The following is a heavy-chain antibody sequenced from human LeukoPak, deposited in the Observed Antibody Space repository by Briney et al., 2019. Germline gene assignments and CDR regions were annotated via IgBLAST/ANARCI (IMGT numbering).Heavy chain of an antibody. CDR1: GYTFSNYW. D-gene: IGHD6-13*01. V-gene: IGHV5-51*01. Sequence: GDSLKISCQGSGYTFSNYWIVWVRQMPGPGLECVGIIYPGDSDSKYSPSVQGQVIISADKSISTTYLQWSSLKASDTAMYYCARLRTSSWKDAFDIWGIGTLVTVS. J-gene: IGHJ3*02. CDR3: ARLRTSSWKDAFDI. CDR2: IYPGDSDS.